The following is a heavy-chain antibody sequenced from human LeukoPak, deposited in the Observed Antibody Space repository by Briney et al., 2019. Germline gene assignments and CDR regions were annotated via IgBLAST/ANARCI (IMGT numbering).Heavy chain of an antibody. Sequence: GGSLRLSCAASGFTFSSYEMNWVRQAPGKGLEWVSYISSSGSTIYYADSVKGRFTISRDNAKNSLYLQMNSLRAEDTAVYYCAREIEDYYGSGSPDPWGQGTLVTVSS. V-gene: IGHV3-48*03. CDR2: ISSSGSTI. CDR1: GFTFSSYE. CDR3: AREIEDYYGSGSPDP. D-gene: IGHD3-10*01. J-gene: IGHJ5*02.